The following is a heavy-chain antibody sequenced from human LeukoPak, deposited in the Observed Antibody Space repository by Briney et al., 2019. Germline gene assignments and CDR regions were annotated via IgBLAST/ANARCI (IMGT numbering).Heavy chain of an antibody. D-gene: IGHD6-19*01. Sequence: GGSLRLSCAASGFTFSSYGMHWVRQAPGKGLEWVALMSYDGNSEYYADSVKGRFTISRDNSKNTLYLQMNSLRTEDTAVYYCTSGRGGQWPVYFGYWGQGTLVTVSS. V-gene: IGHV3-30*03. J-gene: IGHJ4*02. CDR2: MSYDGNSE. CDR1: GFTFSSYG. CDR3: TSGRGGQWPVYFGY.